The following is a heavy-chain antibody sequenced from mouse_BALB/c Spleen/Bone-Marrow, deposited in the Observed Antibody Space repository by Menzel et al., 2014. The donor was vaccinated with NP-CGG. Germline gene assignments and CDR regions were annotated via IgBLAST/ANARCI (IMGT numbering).Heavy chain of an antibody. J-gene: IGHJ3*01. V-gene: IGHV14-3*02. Sequence: VQLQQPGAELVKPGASVKLSCTASGFNIKDTYMHWVKQRPEQGLEWIGRIDPANGDTKYDPKFQGKATITADTSSNTAYLQLSSLTSEDTAVYYCANYYYGSSLFAYWVQGTLVTVSA. CDR3: ANYYYGSSLFAY. D-gene: IGHD1-1*01. CDR1: GFNIKDTY. CDR2: IDPANGDT.